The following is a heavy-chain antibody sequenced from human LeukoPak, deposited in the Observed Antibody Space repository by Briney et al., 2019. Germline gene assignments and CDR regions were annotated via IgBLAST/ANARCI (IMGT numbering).Heavy chain of an antibody. Sequence: ASVKVSCKTSGYTFNTYGIAWVRQAPGQGLEWMGWISAYNGNTNYAQNLQDGVTMTTDTSSTTAYMELSSLRSDDTAVYYCAREGSLYDSGNYYLRWFGPWGQGTLVTVSS. J-gene: IGHJ5*02. D-gene: IGHD3-22*01. CDR1: GYTFNTYG. V-gene: IGHV1-18*01. CDR2: ISAYNGNT. CDR3: AREGSLYDSGNYYLRWFGP.